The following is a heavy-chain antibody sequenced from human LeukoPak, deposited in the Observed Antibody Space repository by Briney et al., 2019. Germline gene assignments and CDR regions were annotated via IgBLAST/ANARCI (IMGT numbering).Heavy chain of an antibody. CDR1: GFTFSNYA. V-gene: IGHV3-23*01. Sequence: GGSLRLSCAASGFTFSNYAMSWVRQAPGKGLEWVSAISGSGDNTYYADSVKGRFTVSRDNAKNSLYLQMNNLRAEDTAVYYCATDYDILIDDAFDIWGQGTMVTVSS. D-gene: IGHD3-9*01. J-gene: IGHJ3*02. CDR3: ATDYDILIDDAFDI. CDR2: ISGSGDNT.